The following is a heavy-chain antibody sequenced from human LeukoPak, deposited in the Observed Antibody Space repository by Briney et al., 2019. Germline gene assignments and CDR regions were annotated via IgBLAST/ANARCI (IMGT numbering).Heavy chain of an antibody. V-gene: IGHV3-74*01. J-gene: IGHJ5*02. D-gene: IGHD6-13*01. CDR3: ARDPARIAQTIWFDP. CDR1: GFTFSTYW. CDR2: VNTDGSST. Sequence: GGSLRLSCTASGFTFSTYWMHWVRQAPGKGLVWVSRVNTDGSSTTYADSVKGRFTISRDNAKNSLYLQMNSLRAEDTAVYYCARDPARIAQTIWFDPWGQGTLVTVSS.